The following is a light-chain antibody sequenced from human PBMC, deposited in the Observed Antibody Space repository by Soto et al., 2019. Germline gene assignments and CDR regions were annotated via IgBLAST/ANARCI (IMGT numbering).Light chain of an antibody. Sequence: QSVLTQPASVSESPGQSIIIYCTGASSDVGTYSLVSWYQQHPGKAPKLMIYEGSRRPSGVSNRFSGSTSDNTASLTISGLQAEDEADYYCCSYAGSPNFVLFGGGTKLTVL. CDR3: CSYAGSPNFVL. V-gene: IGLV2-23*01. J-gene: IGLJ2*01. CDR1: SSDVGTYSL. CDR2: EGS.